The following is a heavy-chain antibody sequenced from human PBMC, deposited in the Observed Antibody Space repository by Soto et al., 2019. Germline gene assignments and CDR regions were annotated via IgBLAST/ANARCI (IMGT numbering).Heavy chain of an antibody. CDR1: GGYSSGGIFY. J-gene: IGHJ4*02. CDR3: AREYTYGSNFFDC. CDR2: IYYSGST. Sequence: SETLSLTGTVSGGYSSGGIFYWGWMRQPTGKGLEWIGYIYYSGSTNYNPSLKSRVTISVDTSKNQFSLSLTSVTAADTAVYYCAREYTYGSNFFDCWGQGALVTVSS. D-gene: IGHD2-2*02. V-gene: IGHV4-61*01.